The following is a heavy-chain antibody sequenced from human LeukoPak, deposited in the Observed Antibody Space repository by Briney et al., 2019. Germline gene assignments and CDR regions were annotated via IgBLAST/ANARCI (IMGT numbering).Heavy chain of an antibody. CDR2: IIPIFGTA. CDR1: GGTFSSYA. V-gene: IGHV1-69*06. J-gene: IGHJ6*04. Sequence: ASVKVSCKASGGTFSSYAISWVRQAPGQELEWMGGIIPIFGTANYAQKFQGRVTITADKSTSTAYMELSSLRSEDTAVYYCAYYYGSGTYYYYGMDVWGKGTTVTVSS. D-gene: IGHD3-10*01. CDR3: AYYYGSGTYYYYGMDV.